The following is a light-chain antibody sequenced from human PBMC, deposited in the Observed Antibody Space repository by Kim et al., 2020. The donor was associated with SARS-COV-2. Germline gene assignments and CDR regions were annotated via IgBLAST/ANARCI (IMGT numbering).Light chain of an antibody. V-gene: IGLV2-14*01. CDR3: SSYTSSSTFYV. J-gene: IGLJ1*01. CDR2: DVS. Sequence: QSALTQPASVPGSPGQSITISCSGTSSDVGGYNYVSWYQQHPGKAPKLMIYDVSKRPSGVSNRFSGSKSGNTASLTISGLQAEDEADYYCSSYTSSSTFYVFGTGTKVTVL. CDR1: SSDVGGYNY.